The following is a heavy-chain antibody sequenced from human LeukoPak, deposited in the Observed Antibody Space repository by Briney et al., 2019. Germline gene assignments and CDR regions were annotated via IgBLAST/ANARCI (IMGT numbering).Heavy chain of an antibody. D-gene: IGHD1-1*01. Sequence: SETLSLXCTVSGGSNSSSSYFWGWDRQPPGKGPEWIGTIYYSGSTYYNPSLKSRVTMSIDTSKNQFSLKLNSVTAADTAVYYCARHRGVQFSYYFDYWGQGTLVTVSS. J-gene: IGHJ4*02. CDR1: GGSNSSSSYF. CDR2: IYYSGST. CDR3: ARHRGVQFSYYFDY. V-gene: IGHV4-39*01.